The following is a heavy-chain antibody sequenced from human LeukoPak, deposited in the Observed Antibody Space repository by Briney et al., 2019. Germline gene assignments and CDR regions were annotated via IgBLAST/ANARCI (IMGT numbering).Heavy chain of an antibody. CDR1: GFTFSSYG. CDR3: ARESTMVRGVPIDY. J-gene: IGHJ4*02. CDR2: IWYDGSNK. D-gene: IGHD3-10*01. Sequence: GRSLRLSCAASGFTFSSYGMHWVRQAPGKGLEWVAVIWYDGSNKYYADSVKGRFTISGDNSKNTLYLQMNSLRAEDTAVYYCARESTMVRGVPIDYWGQGTLVTVSS. V-gene: IGHV3-33*01.